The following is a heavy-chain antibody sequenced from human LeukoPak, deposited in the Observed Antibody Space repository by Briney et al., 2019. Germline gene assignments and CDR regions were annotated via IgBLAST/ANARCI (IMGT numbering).Heavy chain of an antibody. D-gene: IGHD6-19*01. Sequence: GGSLRLSCAASGFTFSSYTIHWVRQAPGKGLEWVAVISYDGSNKYFADSVKGRFIISRDNSKNTLYLQMNSLRAEDTAVYYCARDSGWYRGYFQHWGQGTLVTVSS. J-gene: IGHJ1*01. CDR1: GFTFSSYT. CDR2: ISYDGSNK. V-gene: IGHV3-30*04. CDR3: ARDSGWYRGYFQH.